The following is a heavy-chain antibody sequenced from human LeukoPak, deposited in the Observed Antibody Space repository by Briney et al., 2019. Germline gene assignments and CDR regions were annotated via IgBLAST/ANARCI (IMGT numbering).Heavy chain of an antibody. V-gene: IGHV1-8*01. J-gene: IGHJ4*02. CDR1: GYTFTSYD. D-gene: IGHD1-26*01. CDR2: MNPNSGNT. Sequence: ASVKVSCKASGYTFTSYDINWVRQATGQGLEWMGWMNPNSGNTGYAQKFRGRVSMSTNNSMSTAYMELSSLISEDTAVYFCATSEWAAFDSWGQGTLVTVSS. CDR3: ATSEWAAFDS.